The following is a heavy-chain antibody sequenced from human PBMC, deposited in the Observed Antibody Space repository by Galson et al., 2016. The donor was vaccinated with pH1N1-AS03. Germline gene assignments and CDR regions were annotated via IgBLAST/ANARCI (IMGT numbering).Heavy chain of an antibody. Sequence: SLRLSCASSGSSFSSDSMNWVRQAPGKGLEWVATISGSSHYIFYEDSVKGRFTISRDNAKRSVFLQMNSLRVEDTALYYCVRDPTETTGMDVWGQGTTVSVS. CDR3: VRDPTETTGMDV. J-gene: IGHJ6*02. CDR2: ISGSSHYI. D-gene: IGHD4-11*01. V-gene: IGHV3-21*01. CDR1: GSSFSSDS.